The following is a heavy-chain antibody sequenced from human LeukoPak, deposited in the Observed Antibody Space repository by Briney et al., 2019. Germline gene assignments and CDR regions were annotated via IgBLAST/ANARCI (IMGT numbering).Heavy chain of an antibody. V-gene: IGHV3-7*01. CDR3: TTGTDGSY. CDR1: GFTSSNYW. Sequence: GGSLRLSCVVSGFTSSNYWMNWVRQAPGKGLEWVANIKQDGSEKFYVASVKGRFTISRDNAKNSLYLQMNSLRAEDTAVYYCTTGTDGSYWGQGTLVTVSS. CDR2: IKQDGSEK. J-gene: IGHJ4*02.